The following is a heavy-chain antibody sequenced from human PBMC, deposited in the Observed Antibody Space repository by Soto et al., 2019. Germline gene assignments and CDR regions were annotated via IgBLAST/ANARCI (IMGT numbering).Heavy chain of an antibody. Sequence: QLQLQESGPGLVKPSETLSLTCTVSGGSISSSTYYWGWIRQPPGKGLEWIGSIYYSGSTYYNPSLKSRVTISVDTSKNQFSLKLSSVTAADTAVYYCARLDYSRSGPAPSFYMDVWGEGTTVTVSS. CDR3: ARLDYSRSGPAPSFYMDV. CDR2: IYYSGST. CDR1: GGSISSSTYY. D-gene: IGHD6-6*01. V-gene: IGHV4-39*01. J-gene: IGHJ6*03.